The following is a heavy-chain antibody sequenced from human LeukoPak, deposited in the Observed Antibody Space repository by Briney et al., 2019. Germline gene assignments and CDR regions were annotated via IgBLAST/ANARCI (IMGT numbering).Heavy chain of an antibody. Sequence: PGGSLRLSCAASGFTVSSNYMSWVRQAPGKGLEWVAVISYDGSKTYYVDSVKGRFTISRDNSKNTLYLQMNSPRAEDTAMYYCAKDLTGKTWAAAAWGQGTLVTVSS. J-gene: IGHJ5*02. CDR1: GFTVSSNY. D-gene: IGHD1-20*01. CDR3: AKDLTGKTWAAAA. V-gene: IGHV3-30*18. CDR2: ISYDGSKT.